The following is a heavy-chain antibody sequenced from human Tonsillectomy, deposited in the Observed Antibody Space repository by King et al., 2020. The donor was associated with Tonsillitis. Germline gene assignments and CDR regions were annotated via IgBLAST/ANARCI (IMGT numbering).Heavy chain of an antibody. CDR1: GGSISSYY. CDR3: ARDRIAPSYYYYGMDV. Sequence: VQLQESGPGLVKPSETLSLTCTVSGGSISSYYWSWIRQPAGKGLEWIGRIYSSGRTNYNPSLKSRVTMSVDTSKNQFSLKPSSVTAADTALYYCARDRIAPSYYYYGMDVWGQGTTVTVSS. D-gene: IGHD6-13*01. V-gene: IGHV4-4*07. CDR2: IYSSGRT. J-gene: IGHJ6*02.